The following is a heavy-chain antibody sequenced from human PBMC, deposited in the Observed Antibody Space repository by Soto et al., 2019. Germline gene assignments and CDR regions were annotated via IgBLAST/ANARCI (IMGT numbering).Heavy chain of an antibody. J-gene: IGHJ6*02. Sequence: GGSLRLSCAASGFTFSSYGMHWVRQAPGKGLEWVAVIWYDGSNKYYADSVKGRFTISRDNSKNTLYLQMNSLRAEDTAVYYCARDRKGPNIVVVVAATYGMDVWGQGTTVTVSS. V-gene: IGHV3-33*01. D-gene: IGHD2-15*01. CDR1: GFTFSSYG. CDR2: IWYDGSNK. CDR3: ARDRKGPNIVVVVAATYGMDV.